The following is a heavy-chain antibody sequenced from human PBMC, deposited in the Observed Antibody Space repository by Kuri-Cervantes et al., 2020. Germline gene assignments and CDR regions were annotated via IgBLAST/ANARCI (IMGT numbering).Heavy chain of an antibody. J-gene: IGHJ3*02. CDR3: ARGVCAGCAFEI. CDR2: IKQDGSEM. Sequence: GGSLRLSCAASRFTFSSYWMNWVRQAPGKGLEWVANIKQDGSEMYYVDSVKGRFTISRDNAKNSLYLQMNNLRAEDTAIYYCARGVCAGCAFEIWGQGTMVTVSS. V-gene: IGHV3-7*01. D-gene: IGHD3-3*01. CDR1: RFTFSSYW.